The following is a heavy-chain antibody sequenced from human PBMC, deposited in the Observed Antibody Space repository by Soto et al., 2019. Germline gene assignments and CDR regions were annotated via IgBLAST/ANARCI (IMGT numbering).Heavy chain of an antibody. Sequence: QVQLVQSGAEVKKPGASVKVSCKASGYTFTSYAMHWVRQAPGQRLEWMGWINAGNGNTKYSQKLQGRVTMTTDTSTSTAYMELRSLRSDDTAVYYCARDLGGSLDAFDIWGQGTMVTVSS. J-gene: IGHJ3*02. V-gene: IGHV1-3*01. CDR1: GYTFTSYA. CDR2: INAGNGNT. CDR3: ARDLGGSLDAFDI. D-gene: IGHD3-16*01.